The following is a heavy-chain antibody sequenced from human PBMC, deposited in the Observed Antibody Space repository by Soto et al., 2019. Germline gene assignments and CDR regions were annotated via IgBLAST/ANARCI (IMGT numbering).Heavy chain of an antibody. CDR3: AKDSGEPHDPPLYNWFDP. CDR2: ISYDGSHK. CDR1: GFTFSNYG. D-gene: IGHD3-10*01. V-gene: IGHV3-30*18. J-gene: IGHJ5*02. Sequence: PGGSLRLSCAASGFTFSNYGFHWVRQAPGKGLEWVAVISYDGSHKYYTDSVKGRFTISRDNSKNTVSLQMNNLRPDDTAVYYWAKDSGEPHDPPLYNWFDPWGLGTLVTVSS.